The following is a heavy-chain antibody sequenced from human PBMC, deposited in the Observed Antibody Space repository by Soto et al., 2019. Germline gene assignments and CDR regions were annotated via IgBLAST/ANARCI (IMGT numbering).Heavy chain of an antibody. V-gene: IGHV1-46*01. CDR1: GYRFTSYY. D-gene: IGHD3-3*01. CDR2: INPSSGSA. J-gene: IGHJ6*02. Sequence: GASVKVSCKASGYRFTSYYIHWVRQAPGQGLEWVGIINPSSGSASYAQRFQGRVTLTRDTSTSTVYMELSSLRSEDTALYYCARGITIFGVYDYGMDVWGQGTTVTVSS. CDR3: ARGITIFGVYDYGMDV.